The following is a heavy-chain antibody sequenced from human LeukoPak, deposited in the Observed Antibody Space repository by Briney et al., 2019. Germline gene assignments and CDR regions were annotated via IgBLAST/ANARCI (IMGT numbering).Heavy chain of an antibody. CDR2: ISYDETNK. V-gene: IGHV3-30*04. Sequence: GGSLRLSCAASGFTFINYAMHWVRQAPGKGLEWVAVISYDETNKYYEDSVKGRFTISRNSSKNTLYLQMSSLRDEDTAVYYCAKNNDYGGSYWYFDLWGRGTLVTVSS. CDR3: AKNNDYGGSYWYFDL. CDR1: GFTFINYA. J-gene: IGHJ2*01. D-gene: IGHD4-23*01.